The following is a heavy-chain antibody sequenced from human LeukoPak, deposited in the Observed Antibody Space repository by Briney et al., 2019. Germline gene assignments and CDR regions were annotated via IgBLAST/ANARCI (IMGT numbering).Heavy chain of an antibody. D-gene: IGHD2-15*01. J-gene: IGHJ3*02. V-gene: IGHV4-59*08. CDR3: VRHLSAGRPAFDI. CDR1: GGSINSYY. CDR2: IYYSGST. Sequence: SETLSLTCTVSGGSINSYYWSWIRQPPGKGLEWIGYIYYSGSTNYNPSLKSRVTISVDTSNNKFSLKLTSLTAADTAVYYCVRHLSAGRPAFDIWGQGTMVTASS.